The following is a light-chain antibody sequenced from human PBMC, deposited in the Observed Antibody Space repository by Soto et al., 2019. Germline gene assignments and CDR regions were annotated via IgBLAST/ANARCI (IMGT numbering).Light chain of an antibody. J-gene: IGKJ5*01. CDR2: DAS. CDR1: QDISSR. V-gene: IGKV1-33*01. Sequence: DIQMTQSPSAVSASVGDRVTITCRASQDISSRLAWYQQKPGKAPKLLIYDASNLETGVPSRFSGSGSGTDFTFTISNLQPEDIATYYCQHYDNFPITFGQGTRLEIK. CDR3: QHYDNFPIT.